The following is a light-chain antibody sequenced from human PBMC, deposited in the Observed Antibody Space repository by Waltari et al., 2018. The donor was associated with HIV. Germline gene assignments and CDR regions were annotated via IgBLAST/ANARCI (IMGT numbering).Light chain of an antibody. CDR1: SGDIGNYDY. Sequence: QPALIQPPSASGSPGQSVTISCTGTSGDIGNYDYVSWYQQHPGKAPQIIIYEVSQRSSGVPDRFSGSKSGNTASLTISGLQAEDEADYYCSSYTSSSTLVFGGGTKLTVL. J-gene: IGLJ2*01. CDR3: SSYTSSSTLV. V-gene: IGLV2-8*01. CDR2: EVS.